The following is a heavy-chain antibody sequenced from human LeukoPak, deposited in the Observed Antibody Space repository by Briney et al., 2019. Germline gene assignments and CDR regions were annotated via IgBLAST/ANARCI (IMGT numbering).Heavy chain of an antibody. J-gene: IGHJ4*02. CDR2: ISAQHGQT. CDR1: GYSENFYG. D-gene: IGHD5-18*01. V-gene: IGHV1-18*01. Sequence: VASVKVSCKTSGYSENFYGITWVRQVAGQGLEWMGWISAQHGQTEYAPNSQDRVTMTTDTYTNTAYMELRSLRSDDTAIYYCARPITKYTAVVWDYWGQGTLVTVSS. CDR3: ARPITKYTAVVWDY.